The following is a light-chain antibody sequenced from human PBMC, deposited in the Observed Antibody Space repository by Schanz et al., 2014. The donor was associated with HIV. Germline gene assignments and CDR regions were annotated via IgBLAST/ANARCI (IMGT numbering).Light chain of an antibody. Sequence: DIQMTQSPSSLSASVGDRVTITCRASQIIYNSLNWYQQKPGKAPKLLIYAASNLRSGVPSRFSGSGSGTDFTLTISSLLPDDFATYYCQQGSTVPLTFGGGTKVQIK. J-gene: IGKJ4*01. V-gene: IGKV1-39*01. CDR3: QQGSTVPLT. CDR2: AAS. CDR1: QIIYNS.